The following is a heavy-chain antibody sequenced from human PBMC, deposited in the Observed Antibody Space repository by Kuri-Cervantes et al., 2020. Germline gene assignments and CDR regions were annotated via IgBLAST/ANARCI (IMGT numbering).Heavy chain of an antibody. D-gene: IGHD3-10*01. CDR3: ARGNRGSGSYYNDQALFDY. V-gene: IGHV1-69*06. CDR2: IIPIFGTA. Sequence: SVKVSCKPSGYTFTSYDLNWVRQAPGQGLEWMGGIIPIFGTANYAQKFQGRVTITADKSTSTAYMELSSLRSEDTAVYYCARGNRGSGSYYNDQALFDYWGQGTLVTVSS. CDR1: GYTFTSYD. J-gene: IGHJ4*02.